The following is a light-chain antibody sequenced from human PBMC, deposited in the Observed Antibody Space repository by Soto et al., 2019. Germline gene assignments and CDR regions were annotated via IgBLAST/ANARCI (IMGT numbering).Light chain of an antibody. CDR1: QSISSN. J-gene: IGKJ5*01. Sequence: ETVMTQSPATLSVSPGERATLSCRASQSISSNLAWYQQKPGQAPRLLIYGASTRATGIPARFTGSGSGTEFTLTISSLQSEDFAVYYCQQRRSWPPTITFGQGTRLEIK. V-gene: IGKV3-15*01. CDR3: QQRRSWPPTIT. CDR2: GAS.